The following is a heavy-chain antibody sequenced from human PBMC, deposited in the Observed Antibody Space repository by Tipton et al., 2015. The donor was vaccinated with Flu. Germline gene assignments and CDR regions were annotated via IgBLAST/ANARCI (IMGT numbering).Heavy chain of an antibody. J-gene: IGHJ6*02. V-gene: IGHV1-2*06. Sequence: QLVQSGAEVKKPGASVKVSCKASGYTFTGYYMHWVRQAPGQGLEWMGRINPNSGGTNYAQKFQGRVTMTRDTSISTAYMELSRLRSDDTAVYYCARVNYRPGYYYGMDVWGQGTTVTVSS. CDR3: ARVNYRPGYYYGMDV. CDR2: INPNSGGT. CDR1: GYTFTGYY. D-gene: IGHD1-7*01.